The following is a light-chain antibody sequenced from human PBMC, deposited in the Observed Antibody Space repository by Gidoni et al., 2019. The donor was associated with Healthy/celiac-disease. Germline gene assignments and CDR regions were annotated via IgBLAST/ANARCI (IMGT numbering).Light chain of an antibody. CDR2: DAS. CDR1: HDISNY. CDR3: QQYDNLIT. V-gene: IGKV1-33*01. J-gene: IGKJ3*01. Sequence: DIQMTQSPSSLSASVGDRVTITCQASHDISNYLNWYQQKPVKAPKLLIYDASNLETGVPSRFSGSGSGTDFTFTISSLQPEYIATYYCQQYDNLITFGPGTKVEIK.